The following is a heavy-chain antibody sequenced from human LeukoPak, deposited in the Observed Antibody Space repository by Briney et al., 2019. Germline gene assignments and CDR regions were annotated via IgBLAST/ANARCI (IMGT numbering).Heavy chain of an antibody. CDR3: AARGLVGGYYYGSGSQAPDAFDI. CDR2: ISAYNGNT. Sequence: ASVKVSCKASGYTFTSYGISWVRQAPGQGLEWMGWISAYNGNTNYAQKLQGRVTMTTDTSTSTAYMELRSLRSDDTAVYYCAARGLVGGYYYGSGSQAPDAFDIWGQGTMVTVSS. D-gene: IGHD3-10*01. CDR1: GYTFTSYG. J-gene: IGHJ3*02. V-gene: IGHV1-18*01.